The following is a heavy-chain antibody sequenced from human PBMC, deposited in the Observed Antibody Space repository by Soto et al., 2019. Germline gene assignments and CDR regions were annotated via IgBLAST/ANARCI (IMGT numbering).Heavy chain of an antibody. D-gene: IGHD1-1*01. CDR1: GLTFSDYG. CDR3: AKERGRNRNFAMDV. V-gene: IGHV3-30*18. Sequence: PGGSLRLSCVVSGLTFSDYGFHWVRQAPGKGLDWVAAISYDGSFVYYADSVRGRFTISRDNSRNTLDLQMNTLRHEDTAVYYCAKERGRNRNFAMDVWGQGTLVTVSS. J-gene: IGHJ6*02. CDR2: ISYDGSFV.